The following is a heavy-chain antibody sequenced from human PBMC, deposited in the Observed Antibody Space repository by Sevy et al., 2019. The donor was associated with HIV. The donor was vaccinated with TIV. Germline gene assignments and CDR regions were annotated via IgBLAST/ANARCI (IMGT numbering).Heavy chain of an antibody. Sequence: GGSLRLSCTASGFTFTYAWMAWVRQAPGKGLEWVGRIKSRPDGGTTDYAAAVKGRFTISRDDSKNTLHLQMNRLKTEDTGIYYCSTDPIILLLVTDGMDVWGQGTTVTVSS. D-gene: IGHD2-8*02. CDR2: IKSRPDGGTT. CDR3: STDPIILLLVTDGMDV. V-gene: IGHV3-15*01. CDR1: GFTFTYAW. J-gene: IGHJ6*02.